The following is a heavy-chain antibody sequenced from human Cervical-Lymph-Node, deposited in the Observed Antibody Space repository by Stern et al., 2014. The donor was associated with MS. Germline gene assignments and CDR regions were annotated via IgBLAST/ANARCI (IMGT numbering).Heavy chain of an antibody. D-gene: IGHD2-8*02. CDR2: VYYSGAT. Sequence: QVQLQESGPGLVKPSETLSLTCAVSGDSISSYTHYWAWIRQPPGKGLEWIGSVYYSGATYYTPSHKSPVTISVNTSKNHFSLGLNSVTAADTAVYYCAKHACTGAACPFDLWGQGTLVTVSS. CDR3: AKHACTGAACPFDL. CDR1: GDSISSYTHY. J-gene: IGHJ4*02. V-gene: IGHV4-39*01.